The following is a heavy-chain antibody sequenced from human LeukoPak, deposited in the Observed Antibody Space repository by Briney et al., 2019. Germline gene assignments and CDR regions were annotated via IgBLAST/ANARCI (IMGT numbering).Heavy chain of an antibody. J-gene: IGHJ4*02. CDR2: ISWNGGNI. CDR3: ARDHYGGKVFDY. CDR1: GFSFDDYG. D-gene: IGHD4-23*01. Sequence: GGSLRLSCVASGFSFDDYGMFWVRQTPGKGLEWVSGISWNGGNIGYADSVKGRFTISRDNAKNSLYLQMNSLRAEDTAVYYCARDHYGGKVFDYWGQGTLLTVSS. V-gene: IGHV3-20*04.